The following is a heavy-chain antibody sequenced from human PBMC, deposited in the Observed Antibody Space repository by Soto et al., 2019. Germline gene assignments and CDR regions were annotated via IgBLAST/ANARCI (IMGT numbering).Heavy chain of an antibody. CDR2: LTGSGTNI. CDR1: GFSFTNYA. V-gene: IGHV3-21*04. D-gene: IGHD6-19*01. CDR3: ARAVAGTSAYYYHFYYMDV. J-gene: IGHJ6*03. Sequence: GGSLTLSCAASGFSFTNYAMNWVQQAPGKGLEWVSSLTGSGTNIYYADSVKGRFTISRDNAKNSLYLQMNSLRAEDTAVYYCARAVAGTSAYYYHFYYMDVWGKGTTVTVSS.